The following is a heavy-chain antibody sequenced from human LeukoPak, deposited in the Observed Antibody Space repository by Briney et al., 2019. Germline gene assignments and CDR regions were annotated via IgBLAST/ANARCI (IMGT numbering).Heavy chain of an antibody. D-gene: IGHD3-16*01. V-gene: IGHV3-7*02. Sequence: GGSLRLSCATSGFTFSSIWMSWVRQAPGKGLEWVANIKHDGGETNYVDSVKGRFTISRDNAKNSLHLQMNSLRVEDTAVYYCAKNGGPHGMDVWGQGTTVTVSS. CDR2: IKHDGGET. CDR1: GFTFSSIW. J-gene: IGHJ6*02. CDR3: AKNGGPHGMDV.